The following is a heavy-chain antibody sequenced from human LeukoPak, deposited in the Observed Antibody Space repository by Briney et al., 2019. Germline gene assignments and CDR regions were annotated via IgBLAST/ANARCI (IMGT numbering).Heavy chain of an antibody. Sequence: GESLKISCKGSGYSFTSYWIGWVRQMPGKGLEWMGIIYPGDSDTRYSPSFQGQVTISADKSISTAYLQWSSLEASDTAMYYCARPYYYDSSGYPPSMDVWGQGTTVTVSS. D-gene: IGHD3-22*01. CDR1: GYSFTSYW. J-gene: IGHJ6*02. CDR2: IYPGDSDT. CDR3: ARPYYYDSSGYPPSMDV. V-gene: IGHV5-51*01.